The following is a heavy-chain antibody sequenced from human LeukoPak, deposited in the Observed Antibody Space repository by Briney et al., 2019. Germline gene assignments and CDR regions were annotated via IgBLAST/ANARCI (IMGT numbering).Heavy chain of an antibody. D-gene: IGHD2-2*01. J-gene: IGHJ6*03. CDR3: AKDSGRCSSTSCSDDYYYYYYMDV. CDR1: GFTFSSYA. V-gene: IGHV3-30-3*01. CDR2: ISYDGSNK. Sequence: GSLRLSCAASGFTFSSYAMHWVRQAPGKGLEWVAVISYDGSNKYYADSVKGRFTISRDNSKNTLYLQMNSLRAEDTAVYYCAKDSGRCSSTSCSDDYYYYYYMDVWGKGTTVTVSS.